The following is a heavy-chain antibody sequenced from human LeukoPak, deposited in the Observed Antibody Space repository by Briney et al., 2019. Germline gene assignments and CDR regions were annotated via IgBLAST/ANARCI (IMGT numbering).Heavy chain of an antibody. V-gene: IGHV3-30-3*01. CDR2: ISYDGSNK. J-gene: IGHJ4*02. CDR3: ARGPDPQLLPHRILFDY. CDR1: GFTFSSYA. D-gene: IGHD2-2*01. Sequence: PGGSLRLSCAASGFTFSSYAMHWVRQAPGKGLEWVAVISYDGSNKYYADSVKGRFTISRDNSKNTLYLQMNSLRAEDTAVYYCARGPDPQLLPHRILFDYWGQGTLVTVSS.